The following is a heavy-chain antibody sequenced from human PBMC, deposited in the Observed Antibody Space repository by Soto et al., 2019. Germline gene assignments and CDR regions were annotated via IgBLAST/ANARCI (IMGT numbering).Heavy chain of an antibody. J-gene: IGHJ4*02. D-gene: IGHD3-22*01. CDR3: ARNLFDSRGYPPEV. Sequence: QVQLQESGPGLVKPSGTLSLTCTISGVSISSGKWWSWVRQPPGEGLEWIGEIFHTGNTDYKPSLKSRVSILVDKSNNQCSLTLDSVTAADTAVYYCARNLFDSRGYPPEVWGQGILVTVSS. V-gene: IGHV4-4*02. CDR2: IFHTGNT. CDR1: GVSISSGKW.